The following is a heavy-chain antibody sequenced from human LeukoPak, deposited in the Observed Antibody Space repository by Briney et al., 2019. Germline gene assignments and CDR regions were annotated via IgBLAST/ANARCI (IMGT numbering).Heavy chain of an antibody. CDR2: IYHSGST. CDR3: ASDSGYDSLGDYYYYGMDV. J-gene: IGHJ6*02. D-gene: IGHD5-12*01. Sequence: LRLSCAASGFTFSSYSMNWVRQAPGKGLEWIGYIYHSGSTYYNPSLKSRVTISVDRSKNQFSLKLSSVTAADTAVYYCASDSGYDSLGDYYYYGMDVWGQGTTVTVSS. CDR1: GFTFSSYS. V-gene: IGHV4-30-2*01.